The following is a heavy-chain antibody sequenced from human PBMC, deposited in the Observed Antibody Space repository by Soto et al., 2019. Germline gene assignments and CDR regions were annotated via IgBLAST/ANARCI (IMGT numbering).Heavy chain of an antibody. CDR3: AKVGAGSAYYYYGMAV. Sequence: PGESLKISCKGSGYSFASYWIGWVRQMPGKGLEWMGIIYPGDSDTRYSPSFQGQVTISADKSISTAYLQWSSLKASDTAMYYCAKVGAGSAYYYYGMAVWGQGTTVTVSS. CDR1: GYSFASYW. D-gene: IGHD1-26*01. V-gene: IGHV5-51*01. CDR2: IYPGDSDT. J-gene: IGHJ6*02.